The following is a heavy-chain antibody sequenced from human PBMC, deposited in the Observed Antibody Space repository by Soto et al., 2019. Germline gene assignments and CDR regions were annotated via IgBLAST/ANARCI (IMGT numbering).Heavy chain of an antibody. D-gene: IGHD4-17*01. CDR2: IIPIFGTA. V-gene: IGHV1-69*13. CDR3: ARDRADYGDYGTPMNWYFDL. J-gene: IGHJ2*01. Sequence: ASVKVSCKASGGTFSSYAIGWVRQAPGQGLEWMGGIIPIFGTANYAQKFQGRVTITADESTSTAYMELSSLRSEDTAVYYCARDRADYGDYGTPMNWYFDLWGRGTLVTVSS. CDR1: GGTFSSYA.